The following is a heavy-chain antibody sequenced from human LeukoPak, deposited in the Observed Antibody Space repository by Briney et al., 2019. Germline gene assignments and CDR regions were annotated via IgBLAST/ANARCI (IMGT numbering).Heavy chain of an antibody. Sequence: SETLSLTCTVSGGSISSSSYYWGWIRQPPGKGLEWIGSIYYSGSTYYNPSLKGRVTISVDTSKNQFSLKLSSVTAADTAVYYCARVSGLIAPPNWFDPWGQGTLVTVSS. J-gene: IGHJ5*02. CDR1: GGSISSSSYY. CDR3: ARVSGLIAPPNWFDP. CDR2: IYYSGST. V-gene: IGHV4-39*07. D-gene: IGHD3-22*01.